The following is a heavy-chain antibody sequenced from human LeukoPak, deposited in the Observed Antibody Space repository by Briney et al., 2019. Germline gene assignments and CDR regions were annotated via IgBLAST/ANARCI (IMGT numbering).Heavy chain of an antibody. V-gene: IGHV3-66*01. Sequence: PGGSLRLSCAASGFTVSNNYMSWVRQAPGKGLEWVSVIYSGGTTYYADSVKGRFTISRDSSKNTLYLQMNSLRAEDTAVYYCARTTTFAPHFDYWGQGTLVTVSS. CDR1: GFTVSNNY. J-gene: IGHJ4*02. CDR2: IYSGGTT. CDR3: ARTTTFAPHFDY. D-gene: IGHD1-1*01.